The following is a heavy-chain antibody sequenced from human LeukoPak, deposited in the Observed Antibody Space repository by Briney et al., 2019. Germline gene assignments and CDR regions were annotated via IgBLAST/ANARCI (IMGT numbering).Heavy chain of an antibody. J-gene: IGHJ4*02. D-gene: IGHD4-23*01. CDR2: INPNSGGT. CDR3: ARDLGGGNSLYYFDY. V-gene: IGHV1-2*02. Sequence: PGAAVKVSCKASGYTFTGYYMHWVRQAPGQGLEWMGWINPNSGGTNYAQKFQGRVTMTRDTSISTAYMELSRLRSDDTAVYYCARDLGGGNSLYYFDYWGQGTLVTISS. CDR1: GYTFTGYY.